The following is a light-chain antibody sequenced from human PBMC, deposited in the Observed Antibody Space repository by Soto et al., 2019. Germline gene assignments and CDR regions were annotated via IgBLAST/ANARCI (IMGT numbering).Light chain of an antibody. V-gene: IGLV2-23*02. CDR1: SSDLGSHYL. CDR3: CSYAGRYTPYV. Sequence: QSVLTQPASVSGSPGQSVTISCSGTSSDLGSHYLVSWYQQHPGKAPKLMIYEVTKRPSGVSNRFSGSKSGNTASLTISGLQAEDEADYFCCSYAGRYTPYVFGTGTKVTVL. J-gene: IGLJ1*01. CDR2: EVT.